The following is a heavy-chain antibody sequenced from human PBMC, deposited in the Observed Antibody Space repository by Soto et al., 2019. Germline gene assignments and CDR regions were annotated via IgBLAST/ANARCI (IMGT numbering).Heavy chain of an antibody. CDR2: IYYSGST. Sequence: LSLTCTVSGGSISSYYWSWIRQPPGKGLEWIGYIYYSGSTNYNPSLKSRVTISVDTSKNQFSLKLSSVTAADTAVYYCARVSRSRAFDIWGQGTMVTVSS. CDR1: GGSISSYY. J-gene: IGHJ3*02. D-gene: IGHD3-10*01. V-gene: IGHV4-59*01. CDR3: ARVSRSRAFDI.